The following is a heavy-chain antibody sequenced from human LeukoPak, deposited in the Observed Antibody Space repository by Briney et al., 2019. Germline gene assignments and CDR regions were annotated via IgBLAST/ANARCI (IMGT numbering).Heavy chain of an antibody. CDR2: INNDGSST. V-gene: IGHV3-74*01. Sequence: GGSLRLSCGASGFTFSSYWMHWVRQAPGKGLVWVSRINNDGSSTSYADSVQGRFTISRDNAKNTLYLQMSSLRAEDTALYYCARVARGDYYYYYMDVWDKGTTVTVSS. CDR1: GFTFSSYW. J-gene: IGHJ6*03. D-gene: IGHD3-10*01. CDR3: ARVARGDYYYYYMDV.